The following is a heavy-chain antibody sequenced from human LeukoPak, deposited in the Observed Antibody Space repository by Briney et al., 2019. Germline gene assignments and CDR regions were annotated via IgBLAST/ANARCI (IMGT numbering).Heavy chain of an antibody. CDR1: GGSFSGYY. Sequence: SETLSLTCAVYGGSFSGYYWSWIRQPPGKGLEWIGYIYYSGSTNYNPSLKSRVTISVDTSKNQFSLKLSSVTAADTAVYYCAREGQRGYYDSSHFDYWGQGTLVTVSS. CDR2: IYYSGST. CDR3: AREGQRGYYDSSHFDY. V-gene: IGHV4-59*01. J-gene: IGHJ4*02. D-gene: IGHD3-22*01.